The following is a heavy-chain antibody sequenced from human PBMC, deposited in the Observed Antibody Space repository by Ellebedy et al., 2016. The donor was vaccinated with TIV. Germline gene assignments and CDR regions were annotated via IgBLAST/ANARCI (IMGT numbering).Heavy chain of an antibody. D-gene: IGHD3-9*01. J-gene: IGHJ6*02. CDR1: GGTFSPYG. V-gene: IGHV1-69*13. Sequence: ASVKVSCKASGGTFSPYGISWVRQAPGQGLEWMGGIIPMFGTANYAQKFQGRVTITADESTSSAYMELMSLRSDDTAIYYCAREQSGRYFDWLLSYNLDVWGQGTTVTVYS. CDR2: IIPMFGTA. CDR3: AREQSGRYFDWLLSYNLDV.